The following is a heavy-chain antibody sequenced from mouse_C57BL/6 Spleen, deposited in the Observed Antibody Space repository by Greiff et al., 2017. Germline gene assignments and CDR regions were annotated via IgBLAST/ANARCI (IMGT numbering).Heavy chain of an antibody. CDR2: IYPRSGNT. CDR3: ARFTTVVATGGYFDY. J-gene: IGHJ2*01. Sequence: QVQLKESGAELARPGASVKLSCKASGYTFTSYGISWVKQRTGQGLEWIGEIYPRSGNTYYNEKFKGKATLTADKSSSTAYMELRSLTSEDSAVYFCARFTTVVATGGYFDYWGQGTTLTVSS. V-gene: IGHV1-81*01. CDR1: GYTFTSYG. D-gene: IGHD1-1*01.